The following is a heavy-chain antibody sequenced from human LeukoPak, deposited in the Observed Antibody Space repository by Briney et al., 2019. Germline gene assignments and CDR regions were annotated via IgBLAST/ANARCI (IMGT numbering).Heavy chain of an antibody. CDR1: GFTFSSYA. Sequence: GGSLRLSCAASGFTFSSYAMSWVRQAPGKGLEWVSTISGSGGSTYYADSVEGRFTISRDNSKNTLYLQMNSLRAEDTAVYYCAKTGNPATGDYWGQGTLVTVSS. D-gene: IGHD1-1*01. CDR3: AKTGNPATGDY. J-gene: IGHJ4*02. CDR2: ISGSGGST. V-gene: IGHV3-23*01.